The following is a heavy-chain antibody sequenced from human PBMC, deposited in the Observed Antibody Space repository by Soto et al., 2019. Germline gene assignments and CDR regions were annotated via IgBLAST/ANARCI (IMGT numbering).Heavy chain of an antibody. D-gene: IGHD4-17*01. CDR1: GLTFNNYA. CDR3: AKGPNVRGDNDGYFHF. J-gene: IGHJ2*01. Sequence: EVQLLESGGGLVQPGGSLRLSCAASGLTFNNYAMTWVRQAPGKGLEWVSAISASGGTTYYADSARGRFTLSRDSSRNTTYRQMNSLRAEDTAVYYCAKGPNVRGDNDGYFHFWGPGPGVTVSS. CDR2: ISASGGTT. V-gene: IGHV3-23*01.